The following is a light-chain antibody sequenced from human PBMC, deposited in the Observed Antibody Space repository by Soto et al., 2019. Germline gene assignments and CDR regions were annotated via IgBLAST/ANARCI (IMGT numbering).Light chain of an antibody. Sequence: DVVMTQSPLSLPVTLGQSASISCTSSQSLVYADGNTYLNWLQQRPGQSPRRLIYKVFNRDSGVPDRFSGSASGSEFTLTISRLEPEDFAVYYCQQYGSWTFGQGTKVDIK. CDR1: QSLVYADGNTY. CDR2: KVF. J-gene: IGKJ1*01. CDR3: QQYGSWT. V-gene: IGKV2-30*01.